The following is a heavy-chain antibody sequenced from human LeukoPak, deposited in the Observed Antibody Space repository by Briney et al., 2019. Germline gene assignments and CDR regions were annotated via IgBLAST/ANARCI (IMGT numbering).Heavy chain of an antibody. CDR1: GYSISSGYY. Sequence: PSETLSLTCAVSGYSISSGYYWGWIRQPPGKGLEWIGSIYHSGSTYYNPSLKSRVTISVDTSKNQFSLQLSYVTAADTAVYYCARRGGGLDIVVVRVAPTHAFDIWGQGTMVTVSS. CDR3: ARRGGGLDIVVVRVAPTHAFDI. CDR2: IYHSGST. J-gene: IGHJ3*02. D-gene: IGHD2-2*03. V-gene: IGHV4-38-2*01.